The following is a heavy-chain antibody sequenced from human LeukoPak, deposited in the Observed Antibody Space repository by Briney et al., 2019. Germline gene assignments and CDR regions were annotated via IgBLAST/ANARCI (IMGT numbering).Heavy chain of an antibody. D-gene: IGHD2-21*02. CDR3: ARGPPYCGGDCPVDY. Sequence: GGSLRLSCAASGFTFSSYAMHWVRQAPGKGLEWVAFIRHDGSSKYYADSVKGRFTISRDSSKDTLYLQMNSLRTEDTAVYYCARGPPYCGGDCPVDYWGQGTLVTVSS. V-gene: IGHV3-30*02. J-gene: IGHJ4*02. CDR1: GFTFSSYA. CDR2: IRHDGSSK.